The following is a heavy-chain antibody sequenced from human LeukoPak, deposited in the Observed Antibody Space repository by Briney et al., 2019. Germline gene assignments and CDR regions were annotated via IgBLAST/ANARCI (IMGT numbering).Heavy chain of an antibody. CDR1: GFTFSSYS. V-gene: IGHV3-21*01. CDR2: ISGSSNYI. D-gene: IGHD2/OR15-2a*01. J-gene: IGHJ4*02. CDR3: ARDQYEGICPDY. Sequence: PGGSLRLSCAASGFTFSSYSMNWVRQAPGKGLEWVSFISGSSNYIYYADSVKGRFIISRDNAKNSLYLQMNSLRAEDTAVYSCARDQYEGICPDYRGQGTLVTVSS.